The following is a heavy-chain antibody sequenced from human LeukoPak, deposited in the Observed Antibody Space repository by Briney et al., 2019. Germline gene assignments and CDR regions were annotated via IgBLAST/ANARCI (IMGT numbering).Heavy chain of an antibody. D-gene: IGHD3-22*01. CDR3: ARDRPNYYGSDGHYYRRDGDY. V-gene: IGHV3-23*01. Sequence: GGSLTLSCAASGFTFSIYAMSWVRQAPATGEQWVSSITNLGESTWYVDSVRGRFTITRDNSENTLYLQMHSLRAEDTAVYYCARDRPNYYGSDGHYYRRDGDYWGRGTLVSVSS. CDR1: GFTFSIYA. CDR2: ITNLGEST. J-gene: IGHJ4*02.